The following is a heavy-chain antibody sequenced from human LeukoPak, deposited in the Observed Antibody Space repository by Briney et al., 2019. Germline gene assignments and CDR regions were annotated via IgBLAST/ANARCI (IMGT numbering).Heavy chain of an antibody. D-gene: IGHD5-24*01. J-gene: IGHJ4*02. Sequence: SVKVSCKASGGTFSSYAISWVRQAPGQGLEWMGGIIPIFGTANYAQKFQGRVTITTDESTSTAYMELSSLRSEDTAVYYCAREQRDGYNYFDYWGQGTLVTVSS. V-gene: IGHV1-69*05. CDR1: GGTFSSYA. CDR2: IIPIFGTA. CDR3: AREQRDGYNYFDY.